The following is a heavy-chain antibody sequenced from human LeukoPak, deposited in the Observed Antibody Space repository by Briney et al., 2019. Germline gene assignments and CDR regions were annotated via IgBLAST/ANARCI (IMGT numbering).Heavy chain of an antibody. Sequence: ASVKVSCKASGYTFTSYGISWVRQAPGQGLEWMGWISAYNGNANYAQKLQGRVTMTTDTSTSTAYMELRSLRSDDTAVYYCARENDYVWGSYRSNFDYWGQGTLVTVSS. V-gene: IGHV1-18*01. J-gene: IGHJ4*02. CDR2: ISAYNGNA. CDR3: ARENDYVWGSYRSNFDY. CDR1: GYTFTSYG. D-gene: IGHD3-16*02.